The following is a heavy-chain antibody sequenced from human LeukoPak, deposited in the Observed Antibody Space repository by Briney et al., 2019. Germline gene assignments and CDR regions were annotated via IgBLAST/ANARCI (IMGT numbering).Heavy chain of an antibody. Sequence: PSETLSLTCTVSGYSISTGYYWGWIRQPPGKGLEWIGSISHSGSTYYNPSLKSRVTISVDTSKNQFSLKLSSVTAADTAVYYCARVSIYGGNFVLDYWGQGTLVTVSS. D-gene: IGHD4-23*01. V-gene: IGHV4-38-2*02. CDR1: GYSISTGYY. CDR3: ARVSIYGGNFVLDY. CDR2: ISHSGST. J-gene: IGHJ4*02.